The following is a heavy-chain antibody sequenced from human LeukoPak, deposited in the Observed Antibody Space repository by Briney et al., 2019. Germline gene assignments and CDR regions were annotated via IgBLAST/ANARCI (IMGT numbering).Heavy chain of an antibody. D-gene: IGHD3-10*01. CDR2: INHSGST. J-gene: IGHJ6*03. CDR3: ARDRPFVRGVTTNRYYYYYMDV. V-gene: IGHV4-34*01. Sequence: PSETLSLTCAVYGGSFSGYYWSWIRQPPGKGLEWIGEINHSGSTNYNPSLKSRVTISVDTSKNQFSLKLSSVTAADTAVCYCARDRPFVRGVTTNRYYYYYMDVWGKGTTVTVSS. CDR1: GGSFSGYY.